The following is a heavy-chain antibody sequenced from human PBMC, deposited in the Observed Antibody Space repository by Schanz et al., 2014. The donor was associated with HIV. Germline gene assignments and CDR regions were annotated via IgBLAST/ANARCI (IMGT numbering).Heavy chain of an antibody. CDR3: ASPARGSHKVYYYVLDV. V-gene: IGHV1-69*01. Sequence: QVQLVQSGAEVKKPGSSVKVSCKASEGTFSSYAISWVRQAPGQGLEWMGGIIPVFGKANYAQKFEDRITITADESTSTAYMELSSLRSEDTAVYYCASPARGSHKVYYYVLDVWGQGTTVTVSS. CDR2: IIPVFGKA. CDR1: EGTFSSYA. J-gene: IGHJ6*02. D-gene: IGHD3-10*02.